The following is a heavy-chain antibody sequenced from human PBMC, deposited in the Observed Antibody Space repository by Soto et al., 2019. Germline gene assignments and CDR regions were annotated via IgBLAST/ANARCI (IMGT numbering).Heavy chain of an antibody. Sequence: GGSLRLSCAASGFTFSSYAMSWVRQAPGKGLEWVSAISGSGGSTYYADSVKGWFTISRDNSKNTLYLQMNSLRAEDTAVYYCACGGITMVRGVIGFDGMDVWGQGTTVTVSS. V-gene: IGHV3-23*01. CDR1: GFTFSSYA. D-gene: IGHD3-10*01. CDR3: ACGGITMVRGVIGFDGMDV. CDR2: ISGSGGST. J-gene: IGHJ6*02.